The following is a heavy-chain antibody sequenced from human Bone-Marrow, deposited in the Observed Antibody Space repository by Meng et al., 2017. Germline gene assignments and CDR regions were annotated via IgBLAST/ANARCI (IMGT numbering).Heavy chain of an antibody. J-gene: IGHJ4*02. CDR1: GASITISHW. Sequence: QVQLQESVPGLVEPSGTLSLTCTVSGASITISHWFTWVRQPPGKGLEWIGETYHSGTTTYSPSLKSRVTISIDKSRNHFSLKLTSVTAADTAIYYCATQESRDGHSPYWGQGTLVTVSS. CDR2: TYHSGTT. D-gene: IGHD5-24*01. V-gene: IGHV4-4*02. CDR3: ATQESRDGHSPY.